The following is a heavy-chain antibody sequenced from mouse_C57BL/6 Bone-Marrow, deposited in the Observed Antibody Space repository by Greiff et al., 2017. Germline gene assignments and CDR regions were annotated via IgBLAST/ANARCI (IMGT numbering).Heavy chain of an antibody. CDR3: ARDYDGYYVDY. J-gene: IGHJ2*01. V-gene: IGHV1-80*01. Sequence: QVQLKPSGAELVKPGASVKISCKASGSAFSSYWMNWVKQRPGKGLEWIGQIYPGDGDTNYNGKFKGKATLTADKSSSTAYMQLSSLTSEDSAVYFCARDYDGYYVDYWGQGTTLTVSS. CDR1: GSAFSSYW. D-gene: IGHD2-3*01. CDR2: IYPGDGDT.